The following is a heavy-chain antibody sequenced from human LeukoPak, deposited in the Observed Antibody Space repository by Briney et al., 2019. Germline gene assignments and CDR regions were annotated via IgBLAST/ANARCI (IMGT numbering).Heavy chain of an antibody. CDR1: GFSFSGYW. J-gene: IGHJ4*02. CDR3: TRVGYIDEGIDY. D-gene: IGHD5-24*01. V-gene: IGHV3-7*04. Sequence: GGSLRLSCAASGFSFSGYWMTWVRQAPGKGLEWVANIKQDGSKKSYVDSVKGRFTISRDNAKNSLYLQMNSLRAEDTAIYYCTRVGYIDEGIDYWGQGTLVTVSS. CDR2: IKQDGSKK.